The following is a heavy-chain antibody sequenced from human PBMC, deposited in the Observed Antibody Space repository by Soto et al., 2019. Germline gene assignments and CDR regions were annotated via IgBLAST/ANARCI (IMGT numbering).Heavy chain of an antibody. D-gene: IGHD2-21*02. CDR3: ARDLWGYCGTDCYPLDV. Sequence: SETLSLTCTVSGGSISGYYWSWIRQPPGKGLEWIGYMYNTGSTVYNPSFKSRVAISVDTSKNQFSLKLNSVTAADTAVYYCARDLWGYCGTDCYPLDVRGQGTTVTVSS. J-gene: IGHJ6*02. CDR1: GGSISGYY. V-gene: IGHV4-59*01. CDR2: MYNTGST.